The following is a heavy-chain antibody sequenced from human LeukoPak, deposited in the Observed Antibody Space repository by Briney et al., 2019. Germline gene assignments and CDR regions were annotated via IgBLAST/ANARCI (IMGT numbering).Heavy chain of an antibody. CDR1: GGTFSSYA. Sequence: SVKVSCKASGGTFSSYAISWVRQAPGQGLEWMGRIIPIFGTANYAQKFQGRVTITTDESTSTAYMELSSLRSEDTAVYYCAREKADRGGWTVLYYFDYWGQGTLVTVSS. D-gene: IGHD6-19*01. V-gene: IGHV1-69*05. J-gene: IGHJ4*02. CDR3: AREKADRGGWTVLYYFDY. CDR2: IIPIFGTA.